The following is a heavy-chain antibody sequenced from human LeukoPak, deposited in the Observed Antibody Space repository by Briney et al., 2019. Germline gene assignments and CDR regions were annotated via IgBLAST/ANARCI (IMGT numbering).Heavy chain of an antibody. CDR3: AKLPAADTLGWFDP. V-gene: IGHV3-23*01. CDR2: ISGSGGST. J-gene: IGHJ5*02. CDR1: GFTFSSYE. Sequence: GGSLRLSCAASGFTFSSYEMNWVRQAPGKGLEWVSAISGSGGSTYYADSVKGRFTISRDNSKNTLYLQMNSLRAEDTAVYYCAKLPAADTLGWFDPWGQGTLVTVSS. D-gene: IGHD6-13*01.